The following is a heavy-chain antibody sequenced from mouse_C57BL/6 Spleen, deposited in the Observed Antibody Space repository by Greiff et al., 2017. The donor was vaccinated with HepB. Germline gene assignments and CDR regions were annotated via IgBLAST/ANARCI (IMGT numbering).Heavy chain of an antibody. CDR3: ARRPYYDYYYYAMDY. CDR2: IYPGDGDT. D-gene: IGHD2-4*01. CDR1: GYAFSSSW. J-gene: IGHJ4*01. Sequence: VQLQQSGPELVKPGASVKISCKASGYAFSSSWMNWVKQRPGKGLEWIGRIYPGDGDTNYNGKFKGKATLTADKSSSTAYMQLSSLTSEDSAVYFCARRPYYDYYYYAMDYWGQGTSVTVSS. V-gene: IGHV1-82*01.